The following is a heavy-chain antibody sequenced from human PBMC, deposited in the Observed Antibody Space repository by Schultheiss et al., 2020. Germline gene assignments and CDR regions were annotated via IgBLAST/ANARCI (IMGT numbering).Heavy chain of an antibody. J-gene: IGHJ4*02. CDR3: ARDSGGIAVAGTFDY. CDR1: GFTFDDYA. D-gene: IGHD6-19*01. Sequence: SLRLSCAASGFTFDDYAMHWVRQAPGKGLEWVSGISWNSGSIGYADSVKGRFTISRDNAKNSLYLQMNSLRAEDTAVYYCARDSGGIAVAGTFDYWGQGTMVTVSS. CDR2: ISWNSGSI. V-gene: IGHV3-9*01.